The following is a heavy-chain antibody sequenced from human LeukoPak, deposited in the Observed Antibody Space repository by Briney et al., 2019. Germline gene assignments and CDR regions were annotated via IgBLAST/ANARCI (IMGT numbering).Heavy chain of an antibody. J-gene: IGHJ4*02. Sequence: GGSLRLSCAASGFSFSSYDMHWVRQAPGKGLEWVAAISMGGDIKVYTDSVRGRFTISRDNSRSTLYLQMNSLRLEDTALYFCARDMIGGMPDYIDYWGQGTLVTLSS. CDR1: GFSFSSYD. CDR2: ISMGGDIK. CDR3: ARDMIGGMPDYIDY. V-gene: IGHV3-30-3*01. D-gene: IGHD3-16*01.